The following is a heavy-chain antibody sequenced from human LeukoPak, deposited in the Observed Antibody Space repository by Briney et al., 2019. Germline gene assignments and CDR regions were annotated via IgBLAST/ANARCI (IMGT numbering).Heavy chain of an antibody. CDR3: AKDNSGSFDY. V-gene: IGHV3-33*06. CDR2: IWYEGSNK. CDR1: GXTFRNYD. D-gene: IGHD1-26*01. Sequence: GRSLRLSCAASGXTFRNYDMHWVRQAPGKGLEWVAVIWYEGSNKYYADSVKGRFTISRDNSKNTLYLQMNSLRAEDTAVYYCAKDNSGSFDYWGQGTLVTVSS. J-gene: IGHJ4*02.